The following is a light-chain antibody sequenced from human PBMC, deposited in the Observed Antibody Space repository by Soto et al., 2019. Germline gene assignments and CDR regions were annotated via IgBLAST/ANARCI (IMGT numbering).Light chain of an antibody. CDR1: QAVATS. J-gene: IGKJ4*01. Sequence: EIVMTQSPAALSLSPGERVTLSCRASQAVATSLAWYQFRPGQAPRLLIYGASIRATGVPDRFSGSGSGTEFTLTISRLLSEDFAIYFCQHYNGWPLFGGGTKVEIK. V-gene: IGKV3-15*01. CDR3: QHYNGWPL. CDR2: GAS.